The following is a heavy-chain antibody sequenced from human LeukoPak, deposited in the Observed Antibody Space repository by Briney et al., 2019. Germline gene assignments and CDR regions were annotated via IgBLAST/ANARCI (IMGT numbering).Heavy chain of an antibody. CDR2: IYTSGST. CDR1: GGSFSGYY. J-gene: IGHJ4*02. Sequence: SETLSLTCAVYGGSFSGYYWSWIRQPAGKGLEWIGRIYTSGSTNYNPSLKSRVTISVDTSKNQFSLKLSSVTAADTAVYYCARELRYFDWLPDYWGQGTLVTVSS. V-gene: IGHV4-4*07. D-gene: IGHD3-9*01. CDR3: ARELRYFDWLPDY.